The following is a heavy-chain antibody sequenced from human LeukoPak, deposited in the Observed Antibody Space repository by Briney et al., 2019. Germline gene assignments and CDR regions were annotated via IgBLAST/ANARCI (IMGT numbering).Heavy chain of an antibody. Sequence: PSETLSLTCAVSGGSISSTNWWSWVRQPPGKGLEWIGYIHYTGSTNYNPSLKSRVTISIDTSKNQFSLKLSSVTAADTAVYYCARDGDSSWFIDWGQGTLVTVSS. J-gene: IGHJ4*02. CDR2: IHYTGST. D-gene: IGHD6-13*01. CDR3: ARDGDSSWFID. CDR1: GGSISSTNW. V-gene: IGHV4-4*02.